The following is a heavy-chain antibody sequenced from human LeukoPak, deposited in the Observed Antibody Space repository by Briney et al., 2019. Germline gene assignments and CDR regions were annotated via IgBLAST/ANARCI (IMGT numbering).Heavy chain of an antibody. V-gene: IGHV3-23*01. Sequence: GGSLRLSCAASGFTFSSYAMNWVRQAPGKGLEWVSGITGSGGGTYYADSVKGRFTMSRDNSKNTLYLQMNSLRAEDTAVYYCAKAPTGYVPGDWGQGTLVTVSS. J-gene: IGHJ4*02. CDR1: GFTFSSYA. CDR2: ITGSGGGT. D-gene: IGHD3-9*01. CDR3: AKAPTGYVPGD.